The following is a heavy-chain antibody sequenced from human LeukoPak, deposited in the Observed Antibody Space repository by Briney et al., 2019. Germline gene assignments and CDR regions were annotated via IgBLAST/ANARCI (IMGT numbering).Heavy chain of an antibody. D-gene: IGHD3-22*01. CDR3: AREGNYYDSSGYDAVYYFDY. Sequence: PSETLSLTCTVSGGSISSYYWSWIRQPPGKGLEWIGYIYYSGSTNYNPSLKSRVTISVDTSKDQFSLKLSSVTAADTAVYYCAREGNYYDSSGYDAVYYFDYWGQGTLVTVSS. V-gene: IGHV4-59*01. J-gene: IGHJ4*02. CDR1: GGSISSYY. CDR2: IYYSGST.